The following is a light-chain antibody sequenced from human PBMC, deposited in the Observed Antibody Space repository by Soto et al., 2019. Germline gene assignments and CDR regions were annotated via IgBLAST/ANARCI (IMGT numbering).Light chain of an antibody. CDR2: DVS. V-gene: IGLV2-14*03. Sequence: QSALTQPASVSGSHGQSITISCTGASSDVGGFDHVSWYQQHPGKVTRLLIYDVSSRPSGVSDRFSGSKSGNTASLTISGLQAEDEADYYCNSFTTTNTHVFGTGTKVTVL. CDR1: SSDVGGFDH. CDR3: NSFTTTNTHV. J-gene: IGLJ1*01.